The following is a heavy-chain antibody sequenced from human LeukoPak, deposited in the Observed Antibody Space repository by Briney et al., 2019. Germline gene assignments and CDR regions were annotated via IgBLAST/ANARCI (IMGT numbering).Heavy chain of an antibody. Sequence: GGSLRLSCAASGFTFSSYWMHWVRHAPGKGLVWVSRITSDGSGTSYADSVKGRFSISRDNARNTLYLQMNSLRAEDTAVYYFARDQDCNSRSCYNWFDPWGQGTLVTVSS. CDR2: ITSDGSGT. V-gene: IGHV3-74*01. CDR1: GFTFSSYW. CDR3: ARDQDCNSRSCYNWFDP. J-gene: IGHJ5*02. D-gene: IGHD2-15*01.